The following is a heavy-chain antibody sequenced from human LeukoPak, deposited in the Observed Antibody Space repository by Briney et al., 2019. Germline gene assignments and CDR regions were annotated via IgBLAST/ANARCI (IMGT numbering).Heavy chain of an antibody. CDR3: ARLLWFGELFDY. CDR2: INPNSGGT. CDR1: GYTFTGYY. J-gene: IGHJ4*02. V-gene: IGHV1-2*02. Sequence: ASVKFSCRASGYTFTGYYMHWVRQAPGQGLEWMGWINPNSGGTNYAQKFQGRVTMTRDTSISTAYMELSRLRSDDTAVYYCARLLWFGELFDYWGQGTLVTVSS. D-gene: IGHD3-10*01.